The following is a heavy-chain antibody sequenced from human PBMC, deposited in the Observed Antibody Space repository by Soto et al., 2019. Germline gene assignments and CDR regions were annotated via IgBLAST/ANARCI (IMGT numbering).Heavy chain of an antibody. CDR2: IRSKAYGGTT. Sequence: GGSLRLSCTASGFTFGDYAMSWFRQAPGEGLEWVGFIRSKAYGGTTEYAASVKGRFTISRDDSKSIAYLQMNSLKTEDTAVYYCTTYCSGGSCYSYAFDIWGQGTMVTVSS. V-gene: IGHV3-49*03. CDR1: GFTFGDYA. D-gene: IGHD2-15*01. J-gene: IGHJ3*02. CDR3: TTYCSGGSCYSYAFDI.